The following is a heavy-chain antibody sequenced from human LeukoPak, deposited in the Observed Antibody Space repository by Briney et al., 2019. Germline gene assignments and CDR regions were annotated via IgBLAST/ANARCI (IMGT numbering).Heavy chain of an antibody. J-gene: IGHJ5*02. V-gene: IGHV3-74*01. D-gene: IGHD1/OR15-1a*01. CDR3: ARNIWRFDP. CDR1: GFPFSTSW. CDR2: MNSDGSDT. Sequence: GGSLRLSCAASGFPFSTSWMHWVRQAPGKGLVWVSRMNSDGSDTSYADSVKGRFTISRDNAKNTLYLQINSLRAEDTAVYYCARNIWRFDPWGQGTLVTVSS.